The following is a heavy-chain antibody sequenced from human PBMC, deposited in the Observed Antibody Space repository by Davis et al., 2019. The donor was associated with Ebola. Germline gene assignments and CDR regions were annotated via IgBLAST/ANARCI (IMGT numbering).Heavy chain of an antibody. CDR1: GGSIRTHY. J-gene: IGHJ4*02. CDR2: INHSGST. V-gene: IGHV4-34*01. D-gene: IGHD6-19*01. Sequence: MPSETLSLTCTVSGGSIRTHYWSWIRQPPGKGLEWIGEINHSGSTNYNPSLKSRVTLSVDKSKNQFSLNLRSVTAADTAVYYCTRGAGTIAVAGNFDSWGRGTLVTVSS. CDR3: TRGAGTIAVAGNFDS.